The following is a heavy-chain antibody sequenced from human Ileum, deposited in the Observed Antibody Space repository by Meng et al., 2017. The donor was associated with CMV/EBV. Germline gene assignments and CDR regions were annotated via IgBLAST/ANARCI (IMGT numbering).Heavy chain of an antibody. CDR2: ISSSSSTI. CDR1: GFTFSTHN. CDR3: ARSYYQLDY. V-gene: IGHV3-48*04. J-gene: IGHJ4*02. D-gene: IGHD3-10*01. Sequence: GESLKISCAVSGFTFSTHNMNWVRQAPGKGLEWVSYISSSSSTIYYADSVKGRFTISRDNAKNSLFLQMNSLRAEDTAVYYCARSYYQLDYWGQGDLVHVYS.